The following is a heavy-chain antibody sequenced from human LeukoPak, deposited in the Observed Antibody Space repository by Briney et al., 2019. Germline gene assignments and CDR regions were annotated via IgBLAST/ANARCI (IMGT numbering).Heavy chain of an antibody. V-gene: IGHV4-39*07. Sequence: SETLSLTCTVSGGSISSSSYYWGWIRQPPGKGLEWIGSIYYSGSTYYNPSLKSRVTISVDTSKNQFSLKLSSVTAADTAVYYCARYRMTMNYGMDVWGQGTTVTVSS. CDR1: GGSISSSSYY. CDR2: IYYSGST. D-gene: IGHD4/OR15-4a*01. J-gene: IGHJ6*02. CDR3: ARYRMTMNYGMDV.